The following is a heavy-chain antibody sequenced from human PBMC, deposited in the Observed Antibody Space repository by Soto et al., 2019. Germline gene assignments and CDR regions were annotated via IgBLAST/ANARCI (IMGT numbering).Heavy chain of an antibody. CDR2: IIPIFGTA. J-gene: IGHJ5*02. CDR1: GGTFSSYA. D-gene: IGHD2-15*01. CDR3: ARNIYCSGGSCSHSPYNWFDP. Sequence: GASVKVSCKASGGTFSSYAISWVRQAPGQGLEWMGGIIPIFGTANYAQKFQGRVTITADESTSTAYMELSSPRSEDTAMYYCARNIYCSGGSCSHSPYNWFDPWGQGTLVTVSS. V-gene: IGHV1-69*13.